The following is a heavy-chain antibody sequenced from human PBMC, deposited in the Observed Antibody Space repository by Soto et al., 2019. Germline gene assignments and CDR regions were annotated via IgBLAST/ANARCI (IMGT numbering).Heavy chain of an antibody. CDR1: GFTFSNYA. Sequence: EVQLLESGGGLIQPGGSLRLSCAVSGFTFSNYAMSWVRQAPGKGLEWVSTISVGGSAFYADSVKGRFTISRDNSKNTLFLQMNSLRAEDTALYHCAKRAPDTYYFDYWGRGTLVTVS. V-gene: IGHV3-23*01. J-gene: IGHJ4*02. CDR3: AKRAPDTYYFDY. CDR2: ISVGGSA. D-gene: IGHD2-2*02.